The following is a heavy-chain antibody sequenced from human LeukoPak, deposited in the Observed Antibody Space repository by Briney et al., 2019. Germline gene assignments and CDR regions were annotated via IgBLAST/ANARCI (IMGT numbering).Heavy chain of an antibody. CDR2: IKQDGSEK. D-gene: IGHD4-23*01. Sequence: RGSLRLSCAASGFTFSSYWMSWVRQAPGKGLEWVANIKQDGSEKYYVDSVKGRFTISRDNAKNSLYLQMNSLRAEDTAVYYCARVRDYGGKGTEYFQHWGQGTLVTVSS. J-gene: IGHJ1*01. CDR3: ARVRDYGGKGTEYFQH. V-gene: IGHV3-7*04. CDR1: GFTFSSYW.